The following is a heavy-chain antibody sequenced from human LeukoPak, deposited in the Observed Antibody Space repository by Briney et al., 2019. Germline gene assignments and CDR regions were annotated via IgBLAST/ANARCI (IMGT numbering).Heavy chain of an antibody. J-gene: IGHJ4*02. D-gene: IGHD6-13*01. Sequence: SETLSLTCTVSGGSISSYYWSWIRQPPGKGLEWIGYIYYSGSTNYNPSLKSRVTISVDTSKNQFSLKLSSVTAADTAVYYCAKVRGAGSSWYYFDYWGQGTLVTVSS. CDR2: IYYSGST. V-gene: IGHV4-59*08. CDR1: GGSISSYY. CDR3: AKVRGAGSSWYYFDY.